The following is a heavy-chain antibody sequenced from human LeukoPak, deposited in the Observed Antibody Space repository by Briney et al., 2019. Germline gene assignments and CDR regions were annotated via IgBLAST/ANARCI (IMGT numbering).Heavy chain of an antibody. D-gene: IGHD3-22*01. Sequence: SETLSLTCTVSGASISSSSYYWGWIRQSPGKGLEWIGSIYYSGSTYFNPSLKSRVTMSVDTSKNHLSLKLTSVTAADTAVYYCARHPGYYDSSGYYVSAFDIWGQGTMVTVSS. CDR2: IYYSGST. CDR1: GASISSSSYY. V-gene: IGHV4-39*01. J-gene: IGHJ3*02. CDR3: ARHPGYYDSSGYYVSAFDI.